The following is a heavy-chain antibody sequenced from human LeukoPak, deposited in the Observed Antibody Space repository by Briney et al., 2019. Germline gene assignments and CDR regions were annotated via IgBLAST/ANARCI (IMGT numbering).Heavy chain of an antibody. V-gene: IGHV1-24*01. CDR3: ARGAGDSWGEDWFDP. CDR1: GYTLTELS. J-gene: IGHJ5*02. D-gene: IGHD3-16*01. Sequence: VASVKVSCKVSGYTLTELSMHWVRQAPGKGLEWMGGFDPEDGETIYAQKFQGRVTMTEDTSTDTAYMELSRLRSDDTAVHYCARGAGDSWGEDWFDPWGQGTLVTVSS. CDR2: FDPEDGET.